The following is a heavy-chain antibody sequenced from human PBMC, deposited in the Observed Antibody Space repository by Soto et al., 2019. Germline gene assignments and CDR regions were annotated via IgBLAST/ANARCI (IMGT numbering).Heavy chain of an antibody. CDR3: AEDGIRALCTFSAFLLNRSSDL. V-gene: IGHV4-34*01. J-gene: IGHJ2*01. Sequence: PGKGLEWIGEINHSGSTYYNPSLKSRVTISVDTSKNQFSLKLSSVTAADTAFFFQAEDGIRALCTFSAFLLNRSSDL. D-gene: IGHD2-15*01. CDR2: INHSGST.